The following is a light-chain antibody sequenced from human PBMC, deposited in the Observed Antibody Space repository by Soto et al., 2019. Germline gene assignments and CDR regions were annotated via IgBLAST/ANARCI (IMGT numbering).Light chain of an antibody. CDR2: GAS. CDR1: QSVSSSF. Sequence: EIVLPQSPGTLSLSPGERAPLSCRASQSVSSSFLAWYQQKVGQAPRLLIYGASSRATGIPARFSGSGSGTDFTLTISRLEPEEFAVYYCQQYGSSPRTVGQGTRLEIK. V-gene: IGKV3-20*01. CDR3: QQYGSSPRT. J-gene: IGKJ5*01.